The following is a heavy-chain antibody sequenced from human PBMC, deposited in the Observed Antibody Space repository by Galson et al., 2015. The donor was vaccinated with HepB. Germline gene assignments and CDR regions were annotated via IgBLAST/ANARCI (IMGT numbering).Heavy chain of an antibody. CDR3: ARSEIQLNYYYGMDV. Sequence: SLRLSCAASGFTFSSYGMHWVRQAPGKGLEWVAVIWYDGSNKYYADSVKGRFTISRDNSKNTLYLQMNSLRAEDTAVYYCARSEIQLNYYYGMDVWGQGTTVTVSS. J-gene: IGHJ6*02. CDR2: IWYDGSNK. D-gene: IGHD5-18*01. V-gene: IGHV3-33*08. CDR1: GFTFSSYG.